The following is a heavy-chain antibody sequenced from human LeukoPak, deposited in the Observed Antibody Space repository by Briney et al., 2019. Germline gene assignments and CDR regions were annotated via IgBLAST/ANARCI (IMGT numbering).Heavy chain of an antibody. CDR3: AREGVAILGAFDI. CDR1: GFTFSSYS. Sequence: GGSLRLSCAASGFTFSSYSMNWVRQAPGKGLEWVSSISSSSSYIYYADSVMGRFTISRDNAKNSLYLQMSSLRAEDTAVYYCAREGVAILGAFDIWGQGTMVTVSS. V-gene: IGHV3-21*01. D-gene: IGHD5-12*01. CDR2: ISSSSSYI. J-gene: IGHJ3*02.